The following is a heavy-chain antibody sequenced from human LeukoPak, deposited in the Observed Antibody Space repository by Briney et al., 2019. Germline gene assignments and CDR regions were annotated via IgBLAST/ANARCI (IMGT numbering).Heavy chain of an antibody. CDR3: ARGGETRTYYYDSSGYYYGNY. CDR1: GGTFSSYA. V-gene: IGHV1-69*13. CDR2: IIPIFGTA. J-gene: IGHJ4*02. D-gene: IGHD3-22*01. Sequence: ASVKVSCKASGGTFSSYAISWVRQAPGQGLEWMGGIIPIFGTANYAQKFQGRVTITADESTSTAYMELSSLRSEDMAVYYCARGGETRTYYYDSSGYYYGNYWGQGTLVTVSS.